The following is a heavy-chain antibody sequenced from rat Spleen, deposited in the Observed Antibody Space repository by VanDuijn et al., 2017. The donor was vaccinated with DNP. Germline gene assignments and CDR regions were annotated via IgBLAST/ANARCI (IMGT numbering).Heavy chain of an antibody. V-gene: IGHV5-7*01. CDR3: ARHEKFDYYSAPFDY. D-gene: IGHD1-1*01. Sequence: EVQLVESGGGLVQPGRSLKLSCAASGFTFSDYNMAWVRQAPKKGLEWVATISYDGSSTYYRDSVKGRFTISRDNAKSTLYLQMDSLRSEDTATYYCARHEKFDYYSAPFDYWGQGVMVTVSS. J-gene: IGHJ2*01. CDR2: ISYDGSST. CDR1: GFTFSDYN.